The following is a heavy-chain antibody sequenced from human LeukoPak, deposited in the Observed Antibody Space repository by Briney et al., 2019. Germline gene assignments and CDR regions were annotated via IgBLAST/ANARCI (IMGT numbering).Heavy chain of an antibody. V-gene: IGHV4-39*07. J-gene: IGHJ5*02. CDR2: IYYSGST. CDR3: ARVAVLRFLEWSFDP. Sequence: MTSETLSLTCTVSGGSISSSSYYWGWIRQPPGKGLECIGSIYYSGSTYYNPSLKSRVTISVDTSKNQFSLKLSSVTAADTAVYYCARVAVLRFLEWSFDPWGQGTLVTVSS. D-gene: IGHD3-3*01. CDR1: GGSISSSSYY.